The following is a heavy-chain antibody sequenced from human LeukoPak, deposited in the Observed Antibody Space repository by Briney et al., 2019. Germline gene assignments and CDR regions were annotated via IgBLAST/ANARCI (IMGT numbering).Heavy chain of an antibody. CDR1: GFTFSNHA. Sequence: SGGSLRLSCSASGFTFSNHAMYWVRQAPGKGLEYVSSITSTGGSAWYVDSVKGRFTISRDNSKNTLYLQMSSLRVEDTAVYYCVKGRDSSGYYSDWGQGTLVTVSS. CDR3: VKGRDSSGYYSD. J-gene: IGHJ4*02. D-gene: IGHD3-22*01. V-gene: IGHV3-64D*06. CDR2: ITSTGGSA.